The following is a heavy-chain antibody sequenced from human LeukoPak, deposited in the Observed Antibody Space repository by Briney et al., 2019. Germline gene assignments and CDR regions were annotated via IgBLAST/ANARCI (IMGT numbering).Heavy chain of an antibody. D-gene: IGHD6-19*01. Sequence: PGRSLRLSCAASGFTFSSYWMHWVRHAPGKGLVWVSRINSDGSRTTYADSVKGRFTISRDNAKNTLHLQMNSLRAEDTAVYYCARDVQAGPGYWGQGTLVTVSS. CDR2: INSDGSRT. J-gene: IGHJ4*02. V-gene: IGHV3-74*01. CDR1: GFTFSSYW. CDR3: ARDVQAGPGY.